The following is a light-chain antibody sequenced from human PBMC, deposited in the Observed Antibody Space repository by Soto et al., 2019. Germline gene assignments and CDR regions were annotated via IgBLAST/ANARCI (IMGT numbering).Light chain of an antibody. J-gene: IGKJ2*01. CDR2: GAS. Sequence: EIVLTQAPGTLSLSPGERATLSCRASQSVSSSYLAWYQQKPGQAPRILIYGASSRATGIPDRFSGSGSGTDFTLTISRLEPKDFSMYYCQQHGSSPPYTFGQGTKLEIK. CDR1: QSVSSSY. CDR3: QQHGSSPPYT. V-gene: IGKV3-20*01.